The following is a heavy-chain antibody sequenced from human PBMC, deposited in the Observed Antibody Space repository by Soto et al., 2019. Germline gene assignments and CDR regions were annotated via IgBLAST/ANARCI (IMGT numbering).Heavy chain of an antibody. CDR2: ISSSSSYI. J-gene: IGHJ3*02. Sequence: PXGSLRLSCAASGFTFSSYSMNWVRQAPGKGLEWVSSISSSSSYIYYADSVKGRFTISRDNAKNSLYLQMNSLRAEDTAVYYCARGPYCSGCSCYSDAFDIWGQGTMVTVS. CDR1: GFTFSSYS. D-gene: IGHD2-15*01. V-gene: IGHV3-21*01. CDR3: ARGPYCSGCSCYSDAFDI.